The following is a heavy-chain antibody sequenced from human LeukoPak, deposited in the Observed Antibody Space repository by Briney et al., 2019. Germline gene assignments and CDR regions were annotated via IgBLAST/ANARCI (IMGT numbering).Heavy chain of an antibody. V-gene: IGHV4-34*01. CDR1: GGSFSGYY. CDR2: INHSGST. D-gene: IGHD5-24*01. J-gene: IGHJ4*02. Sequence: PSETLSLTCAVYGGSFSGYYWNWIRQPPGKGLEWIGEINHSGSTDHNPSLKSRFTLSVDTYKNQFSLKLSSVTAADTAVYYCAREGRDGSRYYFDYWSQGTPVTVSS. CDR3: AREGRDGSRYYFDY.